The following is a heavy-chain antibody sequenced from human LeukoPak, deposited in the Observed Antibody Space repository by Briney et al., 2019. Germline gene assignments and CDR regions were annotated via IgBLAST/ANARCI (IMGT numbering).Heavy chain of an antibody. Sequence: PSETLSLTCTVSGGSISSSSYYWGWLRQPPGKGLEWIGSIYYSGSTYYNPSLKSRVTISVDTSKNQFSLKLSSVTAADTAVYYCARRASSEFDYWGQGTLVTVSS. CDR1: GGSISSSSYY. CDR3: ARRASSEFDY. V-gene: IGHV4-39*01. CDR2: IYYSGST. D-gene: IGHD6-19*01. J-gene: IGHJ4*02.